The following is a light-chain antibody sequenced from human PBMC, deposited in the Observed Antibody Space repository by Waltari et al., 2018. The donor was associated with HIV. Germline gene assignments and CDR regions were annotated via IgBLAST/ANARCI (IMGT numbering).Light chain of an antibody. Sequence: QSALTQPPSASGSPGQSVTISCTGISSDVGGYKYVSWYQHHPGKAPKPMIYEDNRRPSGVPDRFSGSKSGNTASLTVSGLQADDEADYYCSSYAGTNRLFGGGTKLTVL. CDR3: SSYAGTNRL. CDR1: SSDVGGYKY. V-gene: IGLV2-8*01. CDR2: EDN. J-gene: IGLJ2*01.